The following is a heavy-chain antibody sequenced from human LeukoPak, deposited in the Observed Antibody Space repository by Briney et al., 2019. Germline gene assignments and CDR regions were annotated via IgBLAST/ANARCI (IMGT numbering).Heavy chain of an antibody. CDR2: ISFSSATI. CDR1: GFTFSSYS. CDR3: VRDPSSGWYPYYFDY. J-gene: IGHJ4*02. Sequence: PGGSLRLSCEASGFTFSSYSMNWVRQAPGKGLEWVSYISFSSATIHYADSVKGRFTISRDNAKNSLYLQLNSLRAEDTAVYYCVRDPSSGWYPYYFDYWGQGTLVTVSS. V-gene: IGHV3-48*01. D-gene: IGHD6-19*01.